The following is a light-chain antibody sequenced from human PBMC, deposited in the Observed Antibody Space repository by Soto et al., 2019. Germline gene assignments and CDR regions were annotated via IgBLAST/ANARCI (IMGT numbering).Light chain of an antibody. Sequence: EILITQSPATLSVSPGERATLSCRASQSVRNNLAWYQQKRGQAPRLIIYGASTRANGIPARFSGSGSGTEFTLILSSLQSEDFAVYYCQQYNNWPLITFGQGTRLEIK. V-gene: IGKV3-15*01. CDR1: QSVRNN. CDR3: QQYNNWPLIT. J-gene: IGKJ5*01. CDR2: GAS.